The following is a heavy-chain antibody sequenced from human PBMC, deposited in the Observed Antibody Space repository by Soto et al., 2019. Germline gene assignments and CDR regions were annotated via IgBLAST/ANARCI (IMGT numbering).Heavy chain of an antibody. V-gene: IGHV3-30*09. J-gene: IGHJ5*02. CDR1: GFTFSSYS. CDR2: ITYDLSY. D-gene: IGHD6-19*01. CDR3: VRGHTQGSAWHIST. Sequence: PGGSLRLSCAASGFTFSSYSMHWVRQAPGKGLEWAAVITYDLSYYYADPVKGRFALSRDNSKNTMYLQMSSLRPEDTAVYFCVRGHTQGSAWHISTWGPGTLVTVSS.